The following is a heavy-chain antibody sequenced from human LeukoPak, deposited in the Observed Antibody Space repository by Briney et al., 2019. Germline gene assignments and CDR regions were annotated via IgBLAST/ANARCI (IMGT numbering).Heavy chain of an antibody. Sequence: ASVKVSCKASGYTFTVYCMHWVRQAPGQGLEWMGRINPNSGGTNYAQKFQGRVTMTRDTSISTAYMELSRLRSDDTAVYYCARIMILGGDFDYWGQGTLVTVSS. J-gene: IGHJ4*02. CDR2: INPNSGGT. V-gene: IGHV1-2*06. CDR1: GYTFTVYC. CDR3: ARIMILGGDFDY. D-gene: IGHD3-22*01.